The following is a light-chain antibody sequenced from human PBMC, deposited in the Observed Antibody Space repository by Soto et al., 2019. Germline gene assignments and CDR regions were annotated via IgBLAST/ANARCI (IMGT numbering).Light chain of an antibody. CDR3: QQYYSTPWT. CDR2: WAS. CDR1: QSVLYSPNNKNY. V-gene: IGKV4-1*01. J-gene: IGKJ1*01. Sequence: DIVMTQSPDSLAMSLGERATINCKSSQSVLYSPNNKNYLAWYQQKPGQPPKLLIYWASTRESGVPDRFSGSGSGTDFTLTISSLQTEDVAVYYCQQYYSTPWTFGQGTKVEMK.